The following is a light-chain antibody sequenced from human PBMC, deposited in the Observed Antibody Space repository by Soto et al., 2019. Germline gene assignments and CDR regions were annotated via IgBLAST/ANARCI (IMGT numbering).Light chain of an antibody. CDR2: DTS. V-gene: IGLV7-46*01. Sequence: QAVVTQEPSLTVSPGGTVTLTCGSSTGAVTSGHYPYWFQQKPGQAPRTLIYDTSDKHSWTPARFSGSLLGGKAALTLSGAQPEDEADYYCLLSYSGAARVFGTGTKLTVL. CDR3: LLSYSGAARV. J-gene: IGLJ1*01. CDR1: TGAVTSGHY.